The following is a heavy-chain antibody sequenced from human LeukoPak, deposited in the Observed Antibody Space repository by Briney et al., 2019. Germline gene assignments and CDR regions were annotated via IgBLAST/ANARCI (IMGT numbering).Heavy chain of an antibody. V-gene: IGHV3-21*01. J-gene: IGHJ4*02. CDR3: ARSFYSNYARVDY. D-gene: IGHD4-11*01. Sequence: GGSLRLSCAASGFTFSSYSMNWVRQAPGKGLGWVSSISSSSSYIYYADSVKGRFTISRDNAKNSLYLQMNSLRAEDTAVYYCARSFYSNYARVDYWGQGTLVTVSS. CDR2: ISSSSSYI. CDR1: GFTFSSYS.